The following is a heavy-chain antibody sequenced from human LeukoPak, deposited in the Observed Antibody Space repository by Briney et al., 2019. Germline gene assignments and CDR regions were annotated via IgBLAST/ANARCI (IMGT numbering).Heavy chain of an antibody. J-gene: IGHJ4*02. CDR3: VKDWSGSFDN. V-gene: IGHV3-74*01. CDR1: GFTFSRYW. CDR2: ISSDGTII. D-gene: IGHD3-3*01. Sequence: GSLRLSCEASGFTFSRYWMYWVRQAPGKGLVWVARISSDGTIINYADSVRGRFTISRDNAKNTLYLQMNSLRVEDTAVYYCVKDWSGSFDNWGQGALVTVSS.